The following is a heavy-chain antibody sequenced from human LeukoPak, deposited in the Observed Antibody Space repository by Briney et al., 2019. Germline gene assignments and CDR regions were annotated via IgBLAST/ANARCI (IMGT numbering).Heavy chain of an antibody. D-gene: IGHD3-3*01. CDR2: ISGSGGST. CDR3: ASRLSITIFGEMDV. J-gene: IGHJ6*04. V-gene: IGHV3-23*01. Sequence: GGSLRLSCAASGFTFSSYAVSWVRQAPGKGLEWVSSISGSGGSTYSADSVKGRFTISRDNSKNTLYLQMNSLRAEDTAVYYCASRLSITIFGEMDVWGKGTTVTVSS. CDR1: GFTFSSYA.